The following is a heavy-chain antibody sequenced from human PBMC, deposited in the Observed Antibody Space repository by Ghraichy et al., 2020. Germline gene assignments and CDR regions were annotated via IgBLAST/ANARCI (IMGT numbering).Heavy chain of an antibody. J-gene: IGHJ3*02. D-gene: IGHD3-22*01. CDR3: ARASTAGHDTSAYRPFDI. V-gene: IGHV1-2*02. CDR1: GYTFTGYF. Sequence: ASVKVSCKASGYTFTGYFMHWVRQAPGQGLEWMGWINPNSGDTKYAQKFQGRVTMTRDTAISTAYMELSRLTSDDTAVYYCARASTAGHDTSAYRPFDIWGQGTLVTVSS. CDR2: INPNSGDT.